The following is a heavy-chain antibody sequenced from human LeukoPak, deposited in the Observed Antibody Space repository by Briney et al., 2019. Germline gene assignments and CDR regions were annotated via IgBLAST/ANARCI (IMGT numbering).Heavy chain of an antibody. CDR3: ARGGPTDY. CDR1: GYTFPSYF. V-gene: IGHV1-8*01. J-gene: IGHJ4*02. CDR2: MNPNSGNT. Sequence: GASVKVSCKASGYTFPSYFMHWVRQAPGQGLEWMGWMNPNSGNTGYAQKFQGRVTMTRNTSISTAYMELSSLRSEDTAVYYCARGGPTDYWGQGTLVTVSS.